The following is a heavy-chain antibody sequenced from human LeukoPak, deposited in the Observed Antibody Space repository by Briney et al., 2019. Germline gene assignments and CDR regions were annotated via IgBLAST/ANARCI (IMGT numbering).Heavy chain of an antibody. CDR2: ISSSSSTI. CDR3: AREDDRFDY. D-gene: IGHD3-3*01. V-gene: IGHV3-48*02. J-gene: IGHJ4*02. Sequence: EWVSYISSSSSTIYYADSVKGRFTISRDNAKNSLYLQMNSLRDEDTAVYYCAREDDRFDYWGQGTLVTVSS.